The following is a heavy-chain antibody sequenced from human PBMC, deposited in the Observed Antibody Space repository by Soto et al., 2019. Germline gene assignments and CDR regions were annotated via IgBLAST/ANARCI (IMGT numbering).Heavy chain of an antibody. CDR2: ISYDGSDK. CDR1: GFTFSRYG. V-gene: IGHV3-30*18. CDR3: AKGVVVANTYFQH. D-gene: IGHD2-15*01. J-gene: IGHJ1*01. Sequence: QVQLVESGGGVVQPGRSLRLSCAASGFTFSRYGMHWVRKAPGKGLEWVAVISYDGSDKYYADSVKGRFTIYRDNSNNTLYLQMDSLRAEDTAVYYCAKGVVVANTYFQHWGQGTLVTVSS.